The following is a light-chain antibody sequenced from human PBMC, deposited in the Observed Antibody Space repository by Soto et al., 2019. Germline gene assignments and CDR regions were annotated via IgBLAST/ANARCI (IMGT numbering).Light chain of an antibody. CDR3: QQYYSFWT. J-gene: IGKJ1*01. CDR1: RSVDKL. CDR2: EAT. Sequence: DIPMPKSPSTLSASLGDRVTLLCQASRSVDKLLAWYHQTSGKAPKLLISEATNLQTGVTSRIGGSGSGTDFTLTINNLQPEDVGHYYCQQYYSFWTFGQGTKLDI. V-gene: IGKV1-5*02.